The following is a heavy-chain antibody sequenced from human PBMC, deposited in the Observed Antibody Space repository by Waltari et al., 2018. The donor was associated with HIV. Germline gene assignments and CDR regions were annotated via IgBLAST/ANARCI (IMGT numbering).Heavy chain of an antibody. J-gene: IGHJ4*02. CDR1: GGSISSYY. V-gene: IGHV4-59*01. CDR2: IYYSGST. D-gene: IGHD6-19*01. Sequence: QVQLQESGPGLVKPSETLSLTCTVSGGSISSYYCSWIRQPPGKGLEWIGYIYYSGSTNYNPSLKSRVTISVDTSKNQFSLKLSSVTAADTAVYYCARGGSSGWSYYFDYWGQGTLVTVSS. CDR3: ARGGSSGWSYYFDY.